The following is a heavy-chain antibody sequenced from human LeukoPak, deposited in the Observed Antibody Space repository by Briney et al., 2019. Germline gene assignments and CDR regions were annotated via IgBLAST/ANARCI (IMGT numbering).Heavy chain of an antibody. CDR2: ISGSGGST. J-gene: IGHJ5*02. CDR1: GFTFSNHA. Sequence: GGSLRLSCAASGFTFSNHAMSGVRHIPGKGLAWVSSISGSGGSTYYAHFVKGRSTISRDNSKNTVDLVMDDLRAEDTGVYYCVQGGQNFYFWRFANWGQGTLVTVSS. V-gene: IGHV3-23*01. CDR3: VQGGQNFYFWRFAN. D-gene: IGHD2/OR15-2a*01.